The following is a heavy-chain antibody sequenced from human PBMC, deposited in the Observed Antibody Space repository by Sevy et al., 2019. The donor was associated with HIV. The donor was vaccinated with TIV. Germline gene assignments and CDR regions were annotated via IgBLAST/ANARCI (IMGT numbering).Heavy chain of an antibody. CDR1: GFTFSSYA. V-gene: IGHV3-23*01. Sequence: GESLKISCAASGFTFSSYAMTWVRQAPGKGLEWVSTISDSGTYYADSVKGRFTISRDNSKNTRYLQMNSLRAEDTAVYYCAKGTRTYDYWGQGTLVTVSS. CDR3: AKGTRTYDY. J-gene: IGHJ4*02. D-gene: IGHD2-15*01. CDR2: ISDSGT.